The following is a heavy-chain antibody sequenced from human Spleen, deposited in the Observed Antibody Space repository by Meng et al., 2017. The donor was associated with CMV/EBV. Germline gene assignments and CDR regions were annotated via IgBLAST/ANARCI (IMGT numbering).Heavy chain of an antibody. CDR3: AKLFTSRGYDFWINRLLGAFDI. V-gene: IGHV4-38-2*02. CDR1: GYSISSGYY. Sequence: SETLSLTCTVSGYSISSGYYWGWIRQPPGKGLEWIGSIYHSGSTYYKPSLKSRVTVSVDTSKNQFSLKLSSVTAADTAVYYCAKLFTSRGYDFWINRLLGAFDIWGQGTMVTVSS. J-gene: IGHJ3*02. CDR2: IYHSGST. D-gene: IGHD3-3*01.